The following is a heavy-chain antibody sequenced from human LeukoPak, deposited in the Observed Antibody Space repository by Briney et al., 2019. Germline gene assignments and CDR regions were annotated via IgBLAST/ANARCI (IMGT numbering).Heavy chain of an antibody. J-gene: IGHJ2*01. CDR1: GGSISSGRYW. CDR3: ARAILTASGSVWYFDL. D-gene: IGHD3-3*01. V-gene: IGHV4-31*03. Sequence: SETLSLTCTVSGGSISSGRYWRSWIRQHPGKGLEWIGYVYNSGSTYYSPSLRSRLSMSVDTSKNQFSLNLRSVTAADTAVYFCARAILTASGSVWYFDLWGRGTLVTVSS. CDR2: VYNSGST.